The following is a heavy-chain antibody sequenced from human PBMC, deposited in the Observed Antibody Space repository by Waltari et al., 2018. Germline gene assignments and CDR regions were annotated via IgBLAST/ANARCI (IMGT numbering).Heavy chain of an antibody. CDR1: GGSISSSSYY. V-gene: IGHV4-39*07. CDR2: IYYTGST. CDR3: ARDCSGSWYYWFDP. Sequence: QLRLQESGPGLVKHSETLSLTCTVSGGSISSSSYYWGWIRQPPGKGLEWIGSIYYTGSTYYNPSLKSRVTISVDTSKNQFSLKLSSVTAADTAVYYCARDCSGSWYYWFDPWGQGTLVTVSS. D-gene: IGHD6-13*01. J-gene: IGHJ5*02.